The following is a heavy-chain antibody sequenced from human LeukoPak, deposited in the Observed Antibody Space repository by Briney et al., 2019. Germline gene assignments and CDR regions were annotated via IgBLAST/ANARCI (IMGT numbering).Heavy chain of an antibody. CDR1: RGTFSSYA. V-gene: IGHV1-69*04. J-gene: IGHJ4*02. CDR3: ASHALGYCSGGSCPFDY. Sequence: ASVKVSCKASRGTFSSYAISWVRQAPGQGLEWMGRIIPILGIANYAQKFQGRVTITADKPTSTAYMELSSLRSEATAVYYCASHALGYCSGGSCPFDYWGQGTLVTVSS. CDR2: IIPILGIA. D-gene: IGHD2-15*01.